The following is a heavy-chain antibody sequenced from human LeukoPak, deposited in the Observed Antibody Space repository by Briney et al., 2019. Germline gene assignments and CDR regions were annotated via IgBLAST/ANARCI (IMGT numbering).Heavy chain of an antibody. CDR1: GFTFITYA. V-gene: IGHV3-23*01. D-gene: IGHD3-3*01. J-gene: IGHJ6*03. CDR3: AKDLSPYYDFWSGNYYMDV. Sequence: PGGSLRLSCAASGFTFITYAMSWVRQAPGKGLEWVSSITGSGGNTYYADSVKGRFTISRYNSKNTLYLQMNSLRAEDTAVYYCAKDLSPYYDFWSGNYYMDVWGKGTTVTVSS. CDR2: ITGSGGNT.